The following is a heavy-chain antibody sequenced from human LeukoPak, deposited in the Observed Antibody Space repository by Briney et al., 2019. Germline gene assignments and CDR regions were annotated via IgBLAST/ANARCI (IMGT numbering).Heavy chain of an antibody. V-gene: IGHV4-34*01. Sequence: SETLSLTCAVYGGSFSGYYWSWIRQPPGKGLEWIGEINHSGSTNYNPSLKSRVTISVDRSENQFSLKLSSVTAADTAVYYCARADDYALSFDYWGQGTLVTVSS. CDR1: GGSFSGYY. CDR2: INHSGST. J-gene: IGHJ4*02. D-gene: IGHD4-17*01. CDR3: ARADDYALSFDY.